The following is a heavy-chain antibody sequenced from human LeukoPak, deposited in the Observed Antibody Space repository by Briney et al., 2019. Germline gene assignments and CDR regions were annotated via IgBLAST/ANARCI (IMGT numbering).Heavy chain of an antibody. V-gene: IGHV1-46*01. CDR3: ARARSYFDY. CDR1: GGTFSSYA. J-gene: IGHJ4*02. Sequence: ASVKVSCKASGGTFSSYAISWVRQAPGQGLEWMGIINPSGGSTSYAQKFQGRVTMTRDTSTSTVYMELSSLRSEDTAVYYCARARSYFDYWGQGTLVTVSS. CDR2: INPSGGST.